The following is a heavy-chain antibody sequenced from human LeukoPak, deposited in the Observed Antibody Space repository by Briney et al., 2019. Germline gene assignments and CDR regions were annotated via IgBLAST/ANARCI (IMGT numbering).Heavy chain of an antibody. CDR1: GFTFSSYS. CDR3: ARWGTTGTTGDY. Sequence: GGSLRLSCAASGFTFSSYSMNWVRQAPGKGLEWVSYIGSSSSTIYHADSVKGRFTISRDNAKNSLYLQMNSLRAEDTAVYYCARWGTTGTTGDYWGQGTLVTVSS. V-gene: IGHV3-48*01. D-gene: IGHD1-1*01. CDR2: IGSSSSTI. J-gene: IGHJ4*02.